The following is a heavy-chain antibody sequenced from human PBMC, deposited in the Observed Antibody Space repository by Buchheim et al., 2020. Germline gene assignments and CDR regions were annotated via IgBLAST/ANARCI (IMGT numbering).Heavy chain of an antibody. CDR1: GFTVSSNY. CDR3: ARDSSGWYDY. CDR2: IYSGGST. Sequence: EVQLVESGGGLVQPGGSLRLSCVASGFTVSSNYMAWVRQAPGKGLEWVSVIYSGGSTDYADSVTGRFTISRDSYKKTLYLQMNSLRAEDTAVYYCARDSSGWYDYWGQGTL. J-gene: IGHJ4*02. V-gene: IGHV3-66*01. D-gene: IGHD6-19*01.